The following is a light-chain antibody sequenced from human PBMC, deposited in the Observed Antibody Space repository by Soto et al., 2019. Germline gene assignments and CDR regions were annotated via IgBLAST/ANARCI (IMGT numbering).Light chain of an antibody. CDR3: SSYTSSSTLV. CDR1: SSDVGGYEY. V-gene: IGLV2-14*01. Sequence: QAVVTQPASVSGSPGQSITISCTGTSSDVGGYEYVSWYQQHAGKAPKLLIYEVSNRPSGVSNRFSGSKSANTASLTISGLQAEDEADYYCSSYTSSSTLVFGGGTKLTVL. CDR2: EVS. J-gene: IGLJ2*01.